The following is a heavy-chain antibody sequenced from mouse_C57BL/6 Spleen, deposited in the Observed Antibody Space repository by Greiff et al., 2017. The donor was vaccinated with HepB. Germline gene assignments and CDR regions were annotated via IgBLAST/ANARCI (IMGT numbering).Heavy chain of an antibody. CDR3: ARSPEHYYGYFDY. J-gene: IGHJ2*01. D-gene: IGHD1-1*01. Sequence: VQLQQSGAELVKPGASVKFSCTASGFNIKDYYMHWVKQRTEQGLEWIGYIDPDDGETKYAPKFQGKATISEDTAYNTAYLRLSSLTSEDTAVYYCARSPEHYYGYFDYWGQGTTLTVSS. CDR2: IDPDDGET. CDR1: GFNIKDYY. V-gene: IGHV14-2*01.